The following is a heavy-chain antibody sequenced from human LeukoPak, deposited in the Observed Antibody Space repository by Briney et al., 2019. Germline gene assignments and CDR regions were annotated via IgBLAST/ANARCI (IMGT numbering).Heavy chain of an antibody. D-gene: IGHD2-2*02. J-gene: IGHJ4*02. CDR1: GFTFSSYG. CDR3: VRDSYTNTWHFQEKDY. V-gene: IGHV3-7*01. CDR2: IRQDGSDK. Sequence: GGPLRLSCAASGFTFSSYGMSWVRQAPGKGLEWVANIRQDGSDKHYVDSVKGRFTISRDNAKNSLFLQMNSLRAEDTAIYYCVRDSYTNTWHFQEKDYWGQGTLVTVSS.